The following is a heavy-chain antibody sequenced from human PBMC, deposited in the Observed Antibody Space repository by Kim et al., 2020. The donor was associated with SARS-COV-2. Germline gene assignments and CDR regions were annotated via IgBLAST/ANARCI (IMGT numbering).Heavy chain of an antibody. CDR3: TTDYERIGGLCDGETCYPASP. J-gene: IGHJ5*02. CDR2: IRSKADGGTA. Sequence: GGSLRLSCAASGFTFTKVWLSWVRQAPGKGLEWVGRIRSKADGGTADYAAPVKGRFTISSDDSKNTLYLQMNGLRAEDTAFYHCTTDYERIGGLCDGETCYPASPWGQGTLVTVSS. D-gene: IGHD2-21*01. CDR1: GFTFTKVW. V-gene: IGHV3-15*01.